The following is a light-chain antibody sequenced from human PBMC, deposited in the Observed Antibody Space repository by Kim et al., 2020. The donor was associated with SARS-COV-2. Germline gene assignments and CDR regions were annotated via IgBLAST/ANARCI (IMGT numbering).Light chain of an antibody. V-gene: IGKV3-15*01. CDR2: SAS. J-gene: IGKJ2*01. CDR1: ESISNN. CDR3: NQYNGWPPGEN. Sequence: EIVMTQSPATLSVSPGERATLSCRASESISNNLACYQHKPGQARRLLIYSASTRATGIPARFSGSGSGTDFTLTVSSLQSEDFVVYYCNQYNGWPPGENFGQGTKLEI.